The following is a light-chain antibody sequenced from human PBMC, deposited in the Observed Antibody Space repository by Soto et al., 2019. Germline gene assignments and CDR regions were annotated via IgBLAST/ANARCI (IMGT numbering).Light chain of an antibody. V-gene: IGKV1-5*01. CDR1: QSISQW. CDR2: DAS. CDR3: QQYHTYRT. Sequence: ILVTRGPCTLSKSIGDRVIITCRASQSISQWLAWYQQKPGKAPKLLISDASILESGVPSRFSGSTSGTEFTLTISSLQHDDFANYYCQQYHTYRTFGQGTKVDI. J-gene: IGKJ1*01.